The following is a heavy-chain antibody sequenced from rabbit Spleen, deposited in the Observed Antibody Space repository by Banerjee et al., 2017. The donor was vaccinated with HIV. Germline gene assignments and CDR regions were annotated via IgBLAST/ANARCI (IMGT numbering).Heavy chain of an antibody. CDR3: VRDRANIGGDYGPYYFDL. V-gene: IGHV1S40*01. J-gene: IGHJ4*01. CDR2: IDPLFGST. Sequence: QSLEESGGGLVQPEGSLTLTCTASGFSFSGSYVMCWVRQAPGKGLEWIGYIDPLFGSTYYASWVNGRFTISRDTNENTVSLKMTSLTVADTATYFCVRDRANIGGDYGPYYFDLWGPGTLVTVS. D-gene: IGHD2-1*01. CDR1: GFSFSGSYV.